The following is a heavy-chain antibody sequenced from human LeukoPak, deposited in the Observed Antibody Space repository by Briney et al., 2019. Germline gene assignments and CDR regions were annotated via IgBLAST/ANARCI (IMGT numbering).Heavy chain of an antibody. V-gene: IGHV4-38-2*01. CDR2: IYHSGST. J-gene: IGHJ4*02. Sequence: SETLSLTCAVSGYSISSGYYWGWIRRPPGKGLEWIGSIYHSGSTYYNPSLKSRVTISVDTSKNQFSLKLSSVTAADTAVYYCARHAVVVVPAASGHTLFFDYWGQGTLVTVSS. CDR3: ARHAVVVVPAASGHTLFFDY. D-gene: IGHD2-2*01. CDR1: GYSISSGYY.